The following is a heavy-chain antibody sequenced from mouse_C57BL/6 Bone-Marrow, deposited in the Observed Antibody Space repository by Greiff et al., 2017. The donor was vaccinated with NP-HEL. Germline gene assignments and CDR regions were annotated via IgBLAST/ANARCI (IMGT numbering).Heavy chain of an antibody. D-gene: IGHD2-4*01. J-gene: IGHJ3*01. CDR3: AREGLRRKVWFAY. CDR2: IYPGSGNT. Sequence: VQLQESGPELVKPGASVKISCKASGYSFTSYYIHWVKQRPGQGLEWIGWIYPGSGNTKYNEKFKGKATLTADTSSSTAYMQLSSLTSEDSAVYYCAREGLRRKVWFAYWGQGTLVTVSA. CDR1: GYSFTSYY. V-gene: IGHV1-66*01.